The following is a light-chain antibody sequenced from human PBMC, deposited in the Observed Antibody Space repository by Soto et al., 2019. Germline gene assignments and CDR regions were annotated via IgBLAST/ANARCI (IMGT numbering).Light chain of an antibody. V-gene: IGLV2-14*03. Sequence: QSVLTQPASVSGSPGQSITISCTGTSNDVGGYNYVSWYQHHPGKAPKLMIYDVSNRPSGVSNRFSGSKSGNTASLTISGLQTEDDSDYYCSSYTSSSTLYVFGTGTNVTVL. J-gene: IGLJ1*01. CDR2: DVS. CDR3: SSYTSSSTLYV. CDR1: SNDVGGYNY.